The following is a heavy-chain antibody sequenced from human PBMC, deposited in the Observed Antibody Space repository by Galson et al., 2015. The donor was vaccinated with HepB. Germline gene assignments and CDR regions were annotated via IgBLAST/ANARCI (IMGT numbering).Heavy chain of an antibody. J-gene: IGHJ4*02. Sequence: CAISGDSVSSYSAGYYRIRQSPSRGLEYLGRTFYRSYWKTEYALSVASRLTITPDTSKNQFSLHLKSVTPDDAAVYFCTQSRHLGQGFHYWGQGIVVTVSS. CDR3: TQSRHLGQGFHY. V-gene: IGHV6-1*01. D-gene: IGHD6-25*01. CDR2: TFYRSYWKT. CDR1: GDSVSSYSAG.